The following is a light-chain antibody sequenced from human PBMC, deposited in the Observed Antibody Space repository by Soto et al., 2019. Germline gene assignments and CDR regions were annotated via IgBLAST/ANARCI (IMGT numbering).Light chain of an antibody. CDR1: SGSVSTSYY. J-gene: IGLJ2*01. V-gene: IGLV8-61*01. CDR2: STN. CDR3: VLYMGSGLVV. Sequence: QAVVTQEPSFSVSPGGTVTLTCGLSSGSVSTSYYPSWYQQTPGQAPRTLIYSTNTRSSGVPDRFSGSILGNKAALTSTGAQADYESDYYWVLYMGSGLVVFGGGTKLTVL.